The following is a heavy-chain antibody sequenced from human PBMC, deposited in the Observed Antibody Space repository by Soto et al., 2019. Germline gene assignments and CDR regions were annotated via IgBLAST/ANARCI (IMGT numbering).Heavy chain of an antibody. Sequence: GESLKISCAASGFTFSGSAMHWVRQASGKGLEWVGRIRSKANSYATAYAASVKGRFTISRDDSKNTAYLQMNSLKTEDTAVYYCTRQAGSGYDHYYYYYMDVWGKGTTVTVSS. CDR1: GFTFSGSA. CDR3: TRQAGSGYDHYYYYYMDV. J-gene: IGHJ6*03. V-gene: IGHV3-73*01. CDR2: IRSKANSYAT. D-gene: IGHD5-12*01.